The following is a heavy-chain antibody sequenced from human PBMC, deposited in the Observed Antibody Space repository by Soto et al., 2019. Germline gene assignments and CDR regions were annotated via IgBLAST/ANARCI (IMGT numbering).Heavy chain of an antibody. CDR3: AREAQTAEYFQQ. CDR2: IIPIFGTA. CDR1: GGTFSSYD. J-gene: IGHJ1*01. V-gene: IGHV1-69*01. Sequence: QVQLVQSGAEGKKPGSSVKVSCKASGGTFSSYDISWVRQAPGQGLEWMGGIIPIFGTANYAQNFQGRVAIKEDEYPVTAYMELSSLRSEDTAVYYCAREAQTAEYFQQWGQGTLVTVSS.